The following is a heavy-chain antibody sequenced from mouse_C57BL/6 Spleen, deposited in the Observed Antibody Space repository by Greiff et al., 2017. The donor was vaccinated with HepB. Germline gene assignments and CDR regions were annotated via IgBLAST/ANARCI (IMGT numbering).Heavy chain of an antibody. CDR2: ISDGGSYI. V-gene: IGHV5-4*01. D-gene: IGHD2-4*01. CDR3: ARDRRILYDYDGHYYAMDY. CDR1: GFTFSSYA. Sequence: EVMVVESGGGLVKPGGSLKLSCAASGFTFSSYAMSWVRQTPEKRLEWVATISDGGSYIYYPDNVKGRFTISRDNAKNNLYLQMSHMKSEDTAMYYCARDRRILYDYDGHYYAMDYWGQGTSVTVSS. J-gene: IGHJ4*01.